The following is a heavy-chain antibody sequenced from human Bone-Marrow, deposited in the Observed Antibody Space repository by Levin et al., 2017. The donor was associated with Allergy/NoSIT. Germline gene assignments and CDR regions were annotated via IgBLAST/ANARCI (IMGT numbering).Heavy chain of an antibody. CDR2: INPNSGGT. D-gene: IGHD2-21*02. CDR1: GYTFTGYY. V-gene: IGHV1-2*06. CDR3: ARERRIVVETAKDAYDI. J-gene: IGHJ3*02. Sequence: ASVKVSCKASGYTFTGYYMHWVRQAPGQGLEWMVRINPNSGGTNYAQKFQGRVTITRDTSISTAYIELSRLRSADTAVYYFARERRIVVETAKDAYDIRGEGRMVTVSS.